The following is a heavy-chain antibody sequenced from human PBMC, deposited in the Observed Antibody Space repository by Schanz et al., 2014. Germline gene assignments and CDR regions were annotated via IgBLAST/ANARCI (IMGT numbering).Heavy chain of an antibody. J-gene: IGHJ4*02. D-gene: IGHD6-6*01. CDR2: IISILGIP. Sequence: QVHLVHSGAEVKKPGSSVKVSCKASGGTFSSDTFSWVRQAPGQGLEWMGRIISILGIPNYAQKFQGRVTFTADKSTSTAYMDLRSLRSDDTAVYYCARDQSPYTNSSDVRYFDYWGQGSLVTVSS. V-gene: IGHV1-69*04. CDR3: ARDQSPYTNSSDVRYFDY. CDR1: GGTFSSDT.